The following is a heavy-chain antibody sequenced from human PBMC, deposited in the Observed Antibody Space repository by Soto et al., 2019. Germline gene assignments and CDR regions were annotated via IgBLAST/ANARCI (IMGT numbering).Heavy chain of an antibody. J-gene: IGHJ6*02. CDR1: RYSLTSYG. V-gene: IGHV1-18*01. Sequence: ASVKVSCKGSRYSLTSYGMGWVRQVPGQGPEWMGLISPYNGRTNYAQSVKGRFVMTTDISTNTVYLELRSLRSDDSAIYYCGRCRTDSYAMDVWGQGTTVTV. CDR2: ISPYNGRT. D-gene: IGHD5-18*01. CDR3: GRCRTDSYAMDV.